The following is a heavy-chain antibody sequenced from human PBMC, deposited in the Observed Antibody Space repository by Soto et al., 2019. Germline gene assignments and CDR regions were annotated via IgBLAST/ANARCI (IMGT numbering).Heavy chain of an antibody. J-gene: IGHJ6*03. CDR3: AKDKHPHYHYMDV. CDR2: ISWNSGSI. V-gene: IGHV3-9*01. CDR1: GFTFEDYA. Sequence: PGGSLRLSCAASGFTFEDYAMHWVRQAPGKGLEWVSGISWNSGSIDFADSVKGRFTISRDNAKNSLYLQMNSLRAEDTALYYCAKDKHPHYHYMDVWGKGTKVTVSS.